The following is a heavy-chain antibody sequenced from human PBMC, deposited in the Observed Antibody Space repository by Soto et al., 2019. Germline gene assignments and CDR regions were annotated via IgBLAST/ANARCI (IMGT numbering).Heavy chain of an antibody. J-gene: IGHJ3*02. CDR2: ISTSSTYI. Sequence: EVQLVESGGGLVKPGGPLRLSCVASGFTFSSYNINWVRQAPGKGLEWVSSISTSSTYIFYTDSVKARFTISRDNAKNSLYLQMNSLRAEDTAVYFCARGQGFSYGSSALDIRGLGTMVTVSS. V-gene: IGHV3-21*01. D-gene: IGHD5-18*01. CDR1: GFTFSSYN. CDR3: ARGQGFSYGSSALDI.